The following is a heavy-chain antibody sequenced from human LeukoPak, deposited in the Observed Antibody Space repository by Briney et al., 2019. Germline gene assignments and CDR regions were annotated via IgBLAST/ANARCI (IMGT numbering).Heavy chain of an antibody. V-gene: IGHV4-59*08. CDR1: GGSINSYY. Sequence: KSSETLSLTCTVSGGSINSYYWSWIRQPPGKGLEWIAYIYYSGSSNYNPSLKSRVTISVDTSKNQFSLRLSSVTAADTAVYYCARHGDYGTGWYGFDYWGQGSLVTVSS. D-gene: IGHD6-19*01. CDR3: ARHGDYGTGWYGFDY. CDR2: IYYSGSS. J-gene: IGHJ4*02.